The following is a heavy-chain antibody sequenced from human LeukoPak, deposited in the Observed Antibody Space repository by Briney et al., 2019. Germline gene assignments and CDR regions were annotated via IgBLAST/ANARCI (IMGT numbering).Heavy chain of an antibody. V-gene: IGHV4-38-2*01. CDR2: IYHSGST. D-gene: IGHD2-2*01. Sequence: SETLSLTCAVSGYSISSAYYWGWIRQPPGKGLEWIGSIYHSGSTYYNPSLKSRVTISVDTSKNQFSLKLSSVNAADTAVYYCARVLVPAAHDYWGQGTLVTVS. J-gene: IGHJ4*02. CDR1: GYSISSAYY. CDR3: ARVLVPAAHDY.